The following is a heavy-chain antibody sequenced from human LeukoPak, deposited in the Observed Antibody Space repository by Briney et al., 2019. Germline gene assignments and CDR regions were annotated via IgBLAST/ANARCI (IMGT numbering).Heavy chain of an antibody. J-gene: IGHJ3*02. D-gene: IGHD2-2*01. CDR2: INPNSGGT. CDR3: ARDRCSSTSCFYDAFDI. Sequence: ASVKVSCKASGYTFTGYYMHWVRQAPGQGLEWMGWINPNSGGTNYAQKFQGRVTMTRDTSISTAYMELSRLRSDDTAVYYCARDRCSSTSCFYDAFDIWGQGTMVTVSS. V-gene: IGHV1-2*02. CDR1: GYTFTGYY.